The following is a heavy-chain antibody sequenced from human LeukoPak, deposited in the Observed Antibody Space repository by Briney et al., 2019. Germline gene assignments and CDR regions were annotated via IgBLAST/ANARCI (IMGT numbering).Heavy chain of an antibody. CDR3: ARRPSGNYYYYGMDV. V-gene: IGHV3-53*01. D-gene: IGHD1-26*01. Sequence: GGSLRLSCAASGFTVSSNYMNWVRQAPGKGLEWVSVIYSGGSTYYADSVKGRFTVSRDNSKNTLYLQMNSLRAEDTAVYYCARRPSGNYYYYGMDVWGRGTTVTVSS. J-gene: IGHJ6*02. CDR1: GFTVSSNY. CDR2: IYSGGST.